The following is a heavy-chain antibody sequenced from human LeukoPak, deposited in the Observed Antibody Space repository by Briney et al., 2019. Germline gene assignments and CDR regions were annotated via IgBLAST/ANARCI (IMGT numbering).Heavy chain of an antibody. CDR1: GGTFSSYA. D-gene: IGHD3-22*01. CDR3: ARDSPPLYYDSSGYYYY. CDR2: IIPILGIA. Sequence: SVKVSCKASGGTFSSYAISWVRQAPGQGLEWMGRIIPILGIANYAQKFQGRVTITADKSTSTAYMELCSLRSEDTAVYYCARDSPPLYYDSSGYYYYWGQGTLVTVSS. V-gene: IGHV1-69*04. J-gene: IGHJ4*02.